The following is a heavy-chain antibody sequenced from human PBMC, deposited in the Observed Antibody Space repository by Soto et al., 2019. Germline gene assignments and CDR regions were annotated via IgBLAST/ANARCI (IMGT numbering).Heavy chain of an antibody. Sequence: GESLKISCQAFEYSFRIYWISWVRQKPGGALEWMGRVDPNDSFATYSPSFEGHVSISVDKSANIVYLQWRSLRASDTATYYCARHQSGSGNSNFDFWGQGTPVTVSS. CDR2: VDPNDSFA. J-gene: IGHJ4*02. CDR1: EYSFRIYW. CDR3: ARHQSGSGNSNFDF. V-gene: IGHV5-10-1*01. D-gene: IGHD3-10*01.